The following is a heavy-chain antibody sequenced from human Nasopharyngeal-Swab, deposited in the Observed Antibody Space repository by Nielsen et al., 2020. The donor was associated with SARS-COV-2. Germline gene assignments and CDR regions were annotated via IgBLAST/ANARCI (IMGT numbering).Heavy chain of an antibody. CDR3: ARGRYGDYGVDYYYYMDV. J-gene: IGHJ6*03. CDR1: GGSIRSHY. D-gene: IGHD4-17*01. Sequence: SETLSLTCTVSGGSIRSHYWSWVRQPPGKGLEWIGYSSYIGSSNYKPSLKSRVTISVDTSKNQFSLKLRFVTAADTAVYYCARGRYGDYGVDYYYYMDVWGKGTTATVSS. CDR2: SSYIGSS. V-gene: IGHV4-59*11.